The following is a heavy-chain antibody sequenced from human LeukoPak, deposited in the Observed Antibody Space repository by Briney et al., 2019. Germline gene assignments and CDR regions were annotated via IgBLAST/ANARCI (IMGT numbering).Heavy chain of an antibody. V-gene: IGHV3-7*03. CDR1: GFTFSSYW. CDR3: ARDAFYDSSGSGFDY. CDR2: IKQDGSEK. Sequence: GGSLRLSCAASGFTFSSYWMSWVRQAPGKGLEWVANIKQDGSEKYYVDSVKGRFTISRDNAKNSLYLQMNSLRAEDTAVYYCARDAFYDSSGSGFDYWGQGTLVTVSS. J-gene: IGHJ4*02. D-gene: IGHD3-22*01.